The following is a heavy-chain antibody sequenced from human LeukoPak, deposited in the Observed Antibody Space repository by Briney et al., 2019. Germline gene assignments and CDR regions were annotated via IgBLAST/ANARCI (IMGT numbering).Heavy chain of an antibody. CDR2: ISGYNGKT. Sequence: ASVKVSCKASGYTFNTYGITWVRQAPGQGLEWMGWISGYNGKTKYAQKLQDRVTMTTDTSTTTAYMELRSLRSDDTAVYHCARAGAVVDNRFDPWGQGTLVTVSS. CDR3: ARAGAVVDNRFDP. CDR1: GYTFNTYG. D-gene: IGHD2-15*01. V-gene: IGHV1-18*01. J-gene: IGHJ5*02.